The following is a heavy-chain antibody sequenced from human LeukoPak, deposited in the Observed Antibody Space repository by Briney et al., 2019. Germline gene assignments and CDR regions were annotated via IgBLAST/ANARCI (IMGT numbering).Heavy chain of an antibody. CDR3: AKVGTVYFPLDF. CDR1: GFTFSNAW. D-gene: IGHD2/OR15-2a*01. Sequence: GGSLRLSCAASGFTFSNAWMSWVRQAPGKGLEWVAFIRYDGSKKYYADSVKGRFTISRDNSKNTLYLQMNSLRAGDAAVYYCAKVGTVYFPLDFWGQGTLVTVSS. V-gene: IGHV3-30*02. J-gene: IGHJ4*02. CDR2: IRYDGSKK.